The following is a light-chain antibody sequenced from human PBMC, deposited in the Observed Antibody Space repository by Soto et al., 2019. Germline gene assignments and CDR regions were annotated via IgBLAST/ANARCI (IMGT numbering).Light chain of an antibody. J-gene: IGLJ1*01. CDR3: SSYTSSSTYV. Sequence: QSALTQPASVSGSPGQSITISCTGTSSDVGGYNYVSWCQRHPGKAPKLMIYDVSNRPSGVSNRFSGSKSGNTASLTISGLQAEDEADYYCSSYTSSSTYVFGTGTKVTVL. V-gene: IGLV2-14*01. CDR1: SSDVGGYNY. CDR2: DVS.